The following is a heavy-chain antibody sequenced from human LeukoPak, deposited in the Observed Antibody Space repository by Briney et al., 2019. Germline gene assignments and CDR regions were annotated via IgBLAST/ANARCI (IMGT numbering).Heavy chain of an antibody. D-gene: IGHD2-21*02. V-gene: IGHV4-59*01. CDR3: ARVVVTAVGYNAFDI. CDR2: IYYSGST. J-gene: IGHJ3*02. Sequence: PSETLSLTCTASGGSISSYYWSWIRQPPGKGLEWIGYIYYSGSTNYNPSLKSRVTISVDTSKNHFSLKLSSVTAADTAVYYCARVVVTAVGYNAFDIWGQGTMVTVS. CDR1: GGSISSYY.